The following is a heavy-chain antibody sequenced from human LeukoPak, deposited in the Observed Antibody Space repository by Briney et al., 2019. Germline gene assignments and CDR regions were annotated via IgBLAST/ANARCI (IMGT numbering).Heavy chain of an antibody. CDR3: ARVGIIVAAGTSDY. Sequence: SGGSLRLSCAASGFTFSSYAMSWVRQAPGKGLEWVSAISGSGGSTYYADSVKGRFTISRDNARNSLYLQMNSLRAEDTAVYYCARVGIIVAAGTSDYWGQGTLVTVSS. CDR1: GFTFSSYA. V-gene: IGHV3-23*01. CDR2: ISGSGGST. D-gene: IGHD6-13*01. J-gene: IGHJ4*02.